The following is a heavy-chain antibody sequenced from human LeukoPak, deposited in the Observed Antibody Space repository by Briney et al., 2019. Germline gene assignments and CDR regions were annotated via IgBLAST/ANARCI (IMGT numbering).Heavy chain of an antibody. CDR3: ASPATPLNYFDY. CDR2: IWYDGSNK. CDR1: GFTFSSYG. J-gene: IGHJ4*02. D-gene: IGHD2-15*01. Sequence: GGSLRLSCAASGFTFSSYGMHWVRQAPGKGLEWVAVIWYDGSNKYYADSVKGRFTNSRATSKNTLYLQMNSLRAEDTAVYYCASPATPLNYFDYWGQGTLVTVSS. V-gene: IGHV3-33*01.